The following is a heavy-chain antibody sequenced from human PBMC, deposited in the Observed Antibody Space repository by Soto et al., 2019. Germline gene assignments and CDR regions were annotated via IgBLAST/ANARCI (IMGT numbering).Heavy chain of an antibody. Sequence: ASVKVSCKASGGTFSSYAISWVRQAPGQGLEWMGGIIPIFGTANYAQKFQGRVTITADESTSTAYMELSSLRSEDTAVYYCARDGGWVNTAMVLGYFDSWGQGTLVTVSS. J-gene: IGHJ4*02. V-gene: IGHV1-69*13. CDR3: ARDGGWVNTAMVLGYFDS. D-gene: IGHD5-18*01. CDR1: GGTFSSYA. CDR2: IIPIFGTA.